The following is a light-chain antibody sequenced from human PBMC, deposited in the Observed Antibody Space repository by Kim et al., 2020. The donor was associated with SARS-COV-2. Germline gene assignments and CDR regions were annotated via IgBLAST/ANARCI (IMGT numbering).Light chain of an antibody. Sequence: GDRVTITCRASQGISSALAWYQQKPGKPPKLLIYDASTVDSGVPSTFSGSGSGTDFTLTVSSLQPGDFGTYYCQQSENFPPTFGQGTRL. CDR3: QQSENFPPT. CDR2: DAS. CDR1: QGISSA. V-gene: IGKV1D-13*01. J-gene: IGKJ5*01.